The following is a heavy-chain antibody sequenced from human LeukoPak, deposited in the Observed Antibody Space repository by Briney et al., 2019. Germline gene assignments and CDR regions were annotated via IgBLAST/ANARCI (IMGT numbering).Heavy chain of an antibody. CDR2: IYYSGST. J-gene: IGHJ4*02. Sequence: SETLSLTCTVSGGSLSSYYWSWIRQPPGKGLEWIGYIYYSGSTNYSPSLKSRVTISVDTSKNQSSLKLSSVTAADTAVYYCARKGLTGGLDYWGQGTLVTVSS. D-gene: IGHD2-8*02. V-gene: IGHV4-59*01. CDR3: ARKGLTGGLDY. CDR1: GGSLSSYY.